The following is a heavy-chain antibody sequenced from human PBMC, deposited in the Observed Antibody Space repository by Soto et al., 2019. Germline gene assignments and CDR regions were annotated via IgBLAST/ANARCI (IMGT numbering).Heavy chain of an antibody. J-gene: IGHJ4*02. CDR3: APNWNLDY. V-gene: IGHV3-15*01. D-gene: IGHD2-8*01. CDR1: GFTLSNAW. Sequence: LRLSCAASGFTLSNAWVSWVRQAPGKGLEWVGRIKNKIEGGTTDYAVPVKGRFTISRDDSKNMLYLQMNSLITEDTAVYYCAPNWNLDYWGQGTPVTVYS. CDR2: IKNKIEGGTT.